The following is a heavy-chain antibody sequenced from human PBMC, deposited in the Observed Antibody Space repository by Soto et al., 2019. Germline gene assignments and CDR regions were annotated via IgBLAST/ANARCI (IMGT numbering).Heavy chain of an antibody. Sequence: QVQLQESGPGLVKPSGTLSLTCAVSGGSISSSNWWSWVRQPPGKGLEWIGEIYHSGSTNYNPSLKSRVTISVDKSKNQFSLKLSSVTAADTAVYYCATKIPYDFWSGYSYWYFDLWGRGTLVTVSS. CDR3: ATKIPYDFWSGYSYWYFDL. D-gene: IGHD3-3*01. V-gene: IGHV4-4*02. J-gene: IGHJ2*01. CDR1: GGSISSSNW. CDR2: IYHSGST.